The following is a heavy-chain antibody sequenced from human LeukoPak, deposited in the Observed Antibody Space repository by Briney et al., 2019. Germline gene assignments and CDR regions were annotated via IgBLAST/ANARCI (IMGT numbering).Heavy chain of an antibody. CDR1: GYTFTGYY. V-gene: IGHV1-2*02. CDR3: ARRGGSGNYDKFTPGALDP. CDR2: INPNSGGT. Sequence: ASVKVSCKASGYTFTGYYMHWVRQAPGQGLEWMGWINPNSGGTNYAQKFQGRVTMTRDTSISTAYMELSRLRSDDTAVYYCARRGGSGNYDKFTPGALDPWGQGTLVTVSS. D-gene: IGHD3-10*01. J-gene: IGHJ5*02.